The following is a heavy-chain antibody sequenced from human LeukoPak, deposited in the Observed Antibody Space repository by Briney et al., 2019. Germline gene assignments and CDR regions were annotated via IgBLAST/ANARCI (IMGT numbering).Heavy chain of an antibody. CDR3: AREIRDIVVVPAAQNYYYYYYMDV. CDR2: ISSSSSYI. J-gene: IGHJ6*03. D-gene: IGHD2-2*01. CDR1: GFTFSSYS. Sequence: GGSLRLSCAASGFTFSSYSMNWVRQAPGKGLEWVSSISSSSSYIYYADSVKGRFTISRDNAKNSLYLQMNSLRAEDTAVYYCAREIRDIVVVPAAQNYYYYYYMDVWGKGTTVTISS. V-gene: IGHV3-21*04.